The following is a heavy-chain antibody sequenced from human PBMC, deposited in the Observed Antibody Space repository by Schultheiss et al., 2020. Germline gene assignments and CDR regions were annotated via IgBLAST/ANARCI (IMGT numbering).Heavy chain of an antibody. D-gene: IGHD4-23*01. Sequence: GESLKISCSVSGFTVSSNYMSWVRQAPGKGLEWVSVIYSGGSTYYTDSVKGRFTISRDSSKNTLYLQMNSLRAEDTAVYYCARDLTVYGGHTGFFDSWGQGTLVTFSS. J-gene: IGHJ4*02. CDR1: GFTVSSNY. V-gene: IGHV3-66*01. CDR2: IYSGGST. CDR3: ARDLTVYGGHTGFFDS.